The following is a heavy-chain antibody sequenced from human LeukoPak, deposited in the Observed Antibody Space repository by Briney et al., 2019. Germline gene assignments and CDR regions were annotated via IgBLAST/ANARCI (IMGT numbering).Heavy chain of an antibody. Sequence: ASVKVSCKASGYTFTGYYMHWVRQAPGQGLEWMGWISAYNGNTNYAQKLQGRVTMTADTSTSTAYMELRSLRSDDTAVYYCARGGDYYDSSGYYPWGQGTLVTVSS. J-gene: IGHJ5*02. CDR3: ARGGDYYDSSGYYP. V-gene: IGHV1-18*04. CDR2: ISAYNGNT. D-gene: IGHD3-22*01. CDR1: GYTFTGYY.